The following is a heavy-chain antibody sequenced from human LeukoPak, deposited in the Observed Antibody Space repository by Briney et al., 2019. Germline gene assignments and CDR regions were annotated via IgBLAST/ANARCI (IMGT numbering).Heavy chain of an antibody. CDR2: IIPIFGTA. CDR3: AREVVYPFGEYYMDV. Sequence: SVKVSCKASGGTFSSYAISWVRQAPGQGLEWMGGIIPIFGTANYAQKFQGRVTITADESTSTAYMELSSLRSEDTAVYYCAREVVYPFGEYYMDVWGKGTTVTVSS. D-gene: IGHD3-10*01. V-gene: IGHV1-69*13. J-gene: IGHJ6*03. CDR1: GGTFSSYA.